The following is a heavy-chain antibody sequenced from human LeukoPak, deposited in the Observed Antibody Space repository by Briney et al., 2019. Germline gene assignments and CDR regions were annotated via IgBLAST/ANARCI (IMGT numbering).Heavy chain of an antibody. CDR3: AKALDYGDYDRKLWGAFDI. D-gene: IGHD4-17*01. CDR1: GFTFSSYA. Sequence: GGSLRLSCAASGFTFSSYAMSWVRQAPGKGLEWVSAISGSGGSTYYADSVKGRFTISGDNSKNTLYLQMNSLRAEDTAVYYCAKALDYGDYDRKLWGAFDIWGQGTMVTVSS. CDR2: ISGSGGST. V-gene: IGHV3-23*01. J-gene: IGHJ3*02.